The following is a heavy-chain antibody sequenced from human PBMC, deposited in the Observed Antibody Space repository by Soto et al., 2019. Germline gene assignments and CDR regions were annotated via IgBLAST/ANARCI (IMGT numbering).Heavy chain of an antibody. CDR2: ISYDGSNK. Sequence: QVQLGESGGGVVQPGGSLRLSCAASGFTCSHYGIHWVRQAPGKGLECVAVISYDGSNKHYADSVKGRFTVSRDNSKNTLYLQMNSLRAEDTAVYFCARYSGKYQGPIDYWGQGTLVTVSS. J-gene: IGHJ4*02. D-gene: IGHD1-26*01. CDR3: ARYSGKYQGPIDY. CDR1: GFTCSHYG. V-gene: IGHV3-30*03.